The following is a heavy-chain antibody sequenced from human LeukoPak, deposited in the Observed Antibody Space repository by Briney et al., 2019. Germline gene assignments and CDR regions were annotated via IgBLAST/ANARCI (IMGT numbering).Heavy chain of an antibody. V-gene: IGHV3-7*01. CDR2: IKEDGSEK. J-gene: IGHJ4*02. D-gene: IGHD5-24*01. CDR3: ARHGRHNFDY. Sequence: GGSLRLSSVASGLTFSNYWMSWVRQAPGKGLEWVANIKEDGSEKYYGDSVRGRFTISRDNAKSSLNLQMSSLRADDTAVYYCARHGRHNFDYWGQGTLVTVSS. CDR1: GLTFSNYW.